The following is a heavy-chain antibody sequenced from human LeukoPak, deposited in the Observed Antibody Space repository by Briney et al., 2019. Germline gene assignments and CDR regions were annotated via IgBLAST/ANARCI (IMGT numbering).Heavy chain of an antibody. CDR2: IKQDGSEK. CDR3: ARAMEPYYDSNGCDY. V-gene: IGHV3-7*01. J-gene: IGHJ4*02. D-gene: IGHD3-22*01. Sequence: GGSLRLSCAASGFTFSSYGMPWVRQAPGKGLEWVANIKQDGSEKYYVGSVKGRFIISRDNAKNSLYLQMNSLRAEDTAVYYCARAMEPYYDSNGCDYWGQGTPVTVSS. CDR1: GFTFSSYG.